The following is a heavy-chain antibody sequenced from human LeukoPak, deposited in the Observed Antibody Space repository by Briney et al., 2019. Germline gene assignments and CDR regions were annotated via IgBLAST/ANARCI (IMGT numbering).Heavy chain of an antibody. J-gene: IGHJ6*02. V-gene: IGHV3-23*01. CDR1: GFTFSNYV. D-gene: IGHD3-10*01. Sequence: GGSLRLSCAASGFTFSNYVMGWVRQAPGKGLEWVSTNSGSGGRTYYADSVKGRFTISRDNSKNTLYLQVNSLRAEDTAVYYCAKGLWDYYGSGIMYYTMDVWGQGTTVTVSS. CDR2: NSGSGGRT. CDR3: AKGLWDYYGSGIMYYTMDV.